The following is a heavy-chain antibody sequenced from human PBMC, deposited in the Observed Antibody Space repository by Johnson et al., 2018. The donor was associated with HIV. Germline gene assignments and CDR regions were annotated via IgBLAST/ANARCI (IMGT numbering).Heavy chain of an antibody. J-gene: IGHJ3*02. V-gene: IGHV3-30*02. CDR1: GFTFSSYG. CDR3: ARGYSSGWYQAFDI. CDR2: IRYDGSNK. D-gene: IGHD6-19*01. Sequence: HVQLVESGGGVVQPGRSLRLSCAASGFTFSSYGMHWVRQAPGKGLEWVAFIRYDGSNKYYADSVKGRFTISRDNSKNTLYLQMNSLRAEDTAVYYCARGYSSGWYQAFDIWGQGTMVTVSS.